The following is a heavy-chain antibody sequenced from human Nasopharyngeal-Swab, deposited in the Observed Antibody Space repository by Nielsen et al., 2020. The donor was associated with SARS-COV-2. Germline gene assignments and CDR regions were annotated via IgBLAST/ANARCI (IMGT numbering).Heavy chain of an antibody. Sequence: SETLSFTCTVSGGSISSNYWNWIRQPPGKGLEWIGYMSYSGSTNYNPSLNSRVTISLDTSKHQFSLRLSSVTSADTAVYYCARSLVGVSRHFDYWGQGALVTVSS. V-gene: IGHV4-59*01. D-gene: IGHD1-26*01. CDR2: MSYSGST. CDR3: ARSLVGVSRHFDY. J-gene: IGHJ4*02. CDR1: GGSISSNY.